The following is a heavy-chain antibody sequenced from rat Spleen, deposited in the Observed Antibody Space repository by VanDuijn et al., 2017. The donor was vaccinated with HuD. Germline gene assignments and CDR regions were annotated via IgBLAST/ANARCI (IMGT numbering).Heavy chain of an antibody. Sequence: EVQLVESGGGLLQPGGSLKLSCTASGFSFSSFAMAWVRQAPEKGLEWVATILSGGSGTYYPDSVQGRFTISRDNAKSTLYLQMDSLRSEDTATYYCAKDGPFYYYTRHHYWYFDFWGPGTMVTVSS. D-gene: IGHD1-1*01. CDR1: GFSFSSFA. CDR3: AKDGPFYYYTRHHYWYFDF. CDR2: ILSGGSGT. V-gene: IGHV5-17*01. J-gene: IGHJ1*01.